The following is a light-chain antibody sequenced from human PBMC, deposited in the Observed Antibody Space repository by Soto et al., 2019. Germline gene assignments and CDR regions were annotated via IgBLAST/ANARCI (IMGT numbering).Light chain of an antibody. CDR3: SSYRSDSTFL. CDR2: DVT. Sequence: QLVLTQPASVSGSPGQSITISCTGTSSDVGGYNYVSWYQQHPGEVPKLMIYDVTNRPSGVSNRFSGSKSGNTASLTISGLQAEDEADYYCSSYRSDSTFLFGSGTKLTVL. V-gene: IGLV2-14*01. CDR1: SSDVGGYNY. J-gene: IGLJ1*01.